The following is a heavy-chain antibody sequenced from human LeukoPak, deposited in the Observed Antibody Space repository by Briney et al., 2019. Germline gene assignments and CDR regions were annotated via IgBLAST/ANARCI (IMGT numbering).Heavy chain of an antibody. CDR1: RGSLSSYY. J-gene: IGHJ4*02. D-gene: IGHD5-18*01. CDR2: IYYSGST. Sequence: SETLSLTCTVPRGSLSSYYWSWIRPRLGKGLEWIGYIYYSGSTNYNPSLKSRVTISVDTSKNQFSLKLSSVTAADTAVYYCARYGYSYGVLWGQGTLVTVSS. CDR3: ARYGYSYGVL. V-gene: IGHV4-59*01.